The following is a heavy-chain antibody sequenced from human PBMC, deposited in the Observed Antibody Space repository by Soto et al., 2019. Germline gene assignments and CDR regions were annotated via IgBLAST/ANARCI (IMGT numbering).Heavy chain of an antibody. Sequence: SETLSLTCAVYGGSFRGYYWSWIRQPPGKGLEWIGEINHSGSTNYNPSLKSRVTISVDTSKNQFSLKLSSVTAADTAVYYCAREKPYSSSWYHDYWGQGTLVTVS. CDR2: INHSGST. D-gene: IGHD6-13*01. V-gene: IGHV4-34*01. CDR3: AREKPYSSSWYHDY. J-gene: IGHJ4*02. CDR1: GGSFRGYY.